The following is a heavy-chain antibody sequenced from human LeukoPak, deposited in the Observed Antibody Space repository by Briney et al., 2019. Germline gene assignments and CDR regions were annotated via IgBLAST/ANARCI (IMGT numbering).Heavy chain of an antibody. CDR2: IYYSGST. J-gene: IGHJ4*02. V-gene: IGHV4-30-4*01. CDR3: ARAFEDYDSSGYGNFDY. Sequence: SETLSLTCTVSGGSISSGDYYWSWIRQPPGKGLEWIGYIYYSGSTYYNPSLKSRVTISVDTSKNQFSLKLSSVTAADSAVYYCARAFEDYDSSGYGNFDYWGQGTLVTVSS. D-gene: IGHD3-22*01. CDR1: GGSISSGDYY.